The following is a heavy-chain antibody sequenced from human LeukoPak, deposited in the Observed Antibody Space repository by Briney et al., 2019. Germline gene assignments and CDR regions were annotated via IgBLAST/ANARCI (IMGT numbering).Heavy chain of an antibody. CDR3: ARDYELVAASDY. Sequence: ASVRVSCKASGYTFTGYYMHWVRQAPGQGLEWMGWINPNSGGTNYAQKFQGRVTMTRDTSISTAYMELSRLRSDDTAVYYCARDYELVAASDYWGQGTLVTVSS. CDR1: GYTFTGYY. D-gene: IGHD2-15*01. CDR2: INPNSGGT. J-gene: IGHJ4*02. V-gene: IGHV1-2*02.